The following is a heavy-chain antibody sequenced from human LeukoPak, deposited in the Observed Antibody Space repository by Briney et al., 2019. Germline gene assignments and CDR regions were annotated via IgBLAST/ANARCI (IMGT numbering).Heavy chain of an antibody. J-gene: IGHJ6*03. Sequence: GGSLRLSCAASGFTFDDYGMSWVRQAPGKGLEWVFGINWSGGSTGYADSVKGRFTISRDNAKNSLHLQMNTLRAEDTALYYCAGHSSGTYYYYLDVWGKGTTVTVSS. CDR2: INWSGGST. V-gene: IGHV3-20*04. D-gene: IGHD6-19*01. CDR3: AGHSSGTYYYYLDV. CDR1: GFTFDDYG.